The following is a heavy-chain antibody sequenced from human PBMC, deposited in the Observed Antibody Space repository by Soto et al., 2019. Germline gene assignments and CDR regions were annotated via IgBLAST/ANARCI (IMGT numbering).Heavy chain of an antibody. CDR1: GGSISSYY. J-gene: IGHJ6*02. CDR2: IYYSGST. CDR3: AREKGRVAGSLEYYYYYGMDV. Sequence: SETLSLTCTVSGGSISSYYWSWIRQPPGKGLEWFWYIYYSGSTNYNPSLKSRVTISVDTSKNQFSLKLSSVTAADTAVYYCAREKGRVAGSLEYYYYYGMDVWGQGTTVTVSS. V-gene: IGHV4-59*01. D-gene: IGHD6-19*01.